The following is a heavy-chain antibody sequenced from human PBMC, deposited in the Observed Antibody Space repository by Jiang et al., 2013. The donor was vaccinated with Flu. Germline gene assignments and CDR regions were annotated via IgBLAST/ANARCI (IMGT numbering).Heavy chain of an antibody. D-gene: IGHD5-12*01. Sequence: LLKPSETLSLTCTVSGGSISSDDYYWGWIRQSPGKGLEWVGSIYDDGSTYYNPSLKSRVTILVDTSKNRFSLNLSSVTAADTAVYYCARAQKYSGFELPYFDYVGPGNPGPPSP. V-gene: IGHV4-39*07. CDR3: ARAQKYSGFELPYFDY. CDR2: IYDDGST. CDR1: GGSISSDDYY. J-gene: IGHJ4*02.